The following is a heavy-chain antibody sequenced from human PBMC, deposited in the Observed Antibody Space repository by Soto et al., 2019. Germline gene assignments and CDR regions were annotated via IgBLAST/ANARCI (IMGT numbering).Heavy chain of an antibody. CDR3: ARANSMRPYFYTMDV. J-gene: IGHJ6*03. Sequence: QVQLVQSGAEVEKPGASVKVSCKAAGYSFTAFYIHWVRQARGQGFEWLGWINPHSGGTYYSQQFLAQVTLTRDTSISTDYMELTGLSSYDTAVYSRARANSMRPYFYTMDVWGQGTTVTVSS. CDR2: INPHSGGT. D-gene: IGHD2-21*01. CDR1: GYSFTAFY. V-gene: IGHV1-2*02.